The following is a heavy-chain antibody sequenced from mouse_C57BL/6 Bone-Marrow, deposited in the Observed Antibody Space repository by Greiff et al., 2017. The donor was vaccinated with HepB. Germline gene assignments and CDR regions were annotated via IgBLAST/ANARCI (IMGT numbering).Heavy chain of an antibody. CDR1: GYTFTDYY. J-gene: IGHJ1*03. CDR3: AIPVVEDFDV. D-gene: IGHD1-1*01. V-gene: IGHV1-19*01. CDR2: INPYNGGT. Sequence: VQLQRSGPVLVKPGASVKMSCKASGYTFTDYYMNWVKQSHGKSLEWIGVINPYNGGTSYNQKFKGKATLTVDKSSSTAYMELNSLTSEDSAVYYCAIPVVEDFDVWGTGTTVTVSS.